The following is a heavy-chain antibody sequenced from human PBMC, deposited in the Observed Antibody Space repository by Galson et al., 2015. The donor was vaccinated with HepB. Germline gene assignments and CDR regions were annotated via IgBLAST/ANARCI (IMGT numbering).Heavy chain of an antibody. CDR2: INPMFGPA. D-gene: IGHD6-13*01. Sequence: SVKVSCKASGGTFSSYAISWVRQAPGQGLEWMGGINPMFGPAHYALKFQDRVTITADESTNTVYMDLSSLRSEDTAVYYCARDGGPKPYSSSWFFPTLMDVWGQGTTVTVSS. CDR1: GGTFSSYA. J-gene: IGHJ6*02. V-gene: IGHV1-69*13. CDR3: ARDGGPKPYSSSWFFPTLMDV.